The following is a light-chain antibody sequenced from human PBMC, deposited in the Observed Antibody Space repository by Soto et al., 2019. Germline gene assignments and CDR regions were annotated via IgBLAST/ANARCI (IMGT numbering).Light chain of an antibody. Sequence: QSALTQPASVSGSPGQSITISCTGTSSDVGGYNYVSWYQQRPGKAPKLMIYDVSNRPSGVSNRFSGSKSGNTASLTISGLQTEDESDYYCSSYTGSSTYVFGTGTKVTVL. CDR1: SSDVGGYNY. CDR3: SSYTGSSTYV. V-gene: IGLV2-14*03. CDR2: DVS. J-gene: IGLJ1*01.